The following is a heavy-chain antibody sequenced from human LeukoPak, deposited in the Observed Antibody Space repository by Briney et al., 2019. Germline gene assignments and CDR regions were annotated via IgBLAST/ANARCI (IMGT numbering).Heavy chain of an antibody. Sequence: GGSLRLSCAASGFTFSSYAMSWVRQAPGKGLEWVSAISGSGGSTYYADSVKGRFTISRDNSKNTLYLQMNSLRTEDTAVYYCATTPYYDILTGYPTGFDYWAQGTLVTASS. J-gene: IGHJ4*02. CDR3: ATTPYYDILTGYPTGFDY. V-gene: IGHV3-23*01. CDR1: GFTFSSYA. D-gene: IGHD3-9*01. CDR2: ISGSGGST.